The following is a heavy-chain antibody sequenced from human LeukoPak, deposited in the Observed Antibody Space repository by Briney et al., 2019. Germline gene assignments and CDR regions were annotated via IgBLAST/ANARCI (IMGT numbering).Heavy chain of an antibody. J-gene: IGHJ2*01. D-gene: IGHD2-2*01. CDR1: GFTFSSYA. V-gene: IGHV3-23*01. Sequence: PGGSLRLSCAASGFTFSSYAMSWVRQAPGKGLEWVSAISGSGGSTYYADSVRGRFTIYRDNSKNTLFLHMDSLRAEDTAVYYCAKPVGLEAPTASRYFDLWGRGTQVTVSS. CDR3: AKPVGLEAPTASRYFDL. CDR2: ISGSGGST.